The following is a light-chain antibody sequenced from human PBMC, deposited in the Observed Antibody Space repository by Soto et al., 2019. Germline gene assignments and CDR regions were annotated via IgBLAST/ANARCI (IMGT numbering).Light chain of an antibody. CDR3: QQDYSYPRT. J-gene: IGKJ1*01. V-gene: IGKV1-5*01. CDR2: AAS. Sequence: DSHMTLSPSTLSASEGDRGTITCRASQNISDWLAWYQQKPGKAPKLLIYAASTLQSGVPSRFSGSGSGTDFTLTISCLQSEDFATYYRQQDYSYPRTSGQGTKVDI. CDR1: QNISDW.